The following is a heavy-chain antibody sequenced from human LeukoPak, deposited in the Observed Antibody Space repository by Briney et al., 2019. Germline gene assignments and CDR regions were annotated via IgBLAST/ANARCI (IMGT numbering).Heavy chain of an antibody. V-gene: IGHV4-39*07. D-gene: IGHD3-10*01. CDR3: ARAYLYYYGSGPGPVNWFDP. J-gene: IGHJ5*02. Sequence: TLSLTCTVSGGSISSSSYYRGWLRQPPGTGLEWIGSIYYSGSTYYNPSLKSRVTISVDTSKNQFSLKLSSVTAADTAVYYCARAYLYYYGSGPGPVNWFDPWGQGTLVTVSS. CDR2: IYYSGST. CDR1: GGSISSSSYY.